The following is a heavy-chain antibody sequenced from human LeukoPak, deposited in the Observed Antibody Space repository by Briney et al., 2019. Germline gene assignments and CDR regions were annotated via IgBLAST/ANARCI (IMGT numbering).Heavy chain of an antibody. V-gene: IGHV3-66*04. D-gene: IGHD2-15*01. CDR2: IYSGGST. Sequence: PGGSLRLSCAASGFTVSSTYMSWVRQAPGKGLEWVSVIYSGGSTYYADSVRGRFTISRDNSKNTLYLQMNSLRAEDTAVYYCVRHNAARAFDIWGQGTMVIVSS. CDR3: VRHNAARAFDI. CDR1: GFTVSSTY. J-gene: IGHJ3*02.